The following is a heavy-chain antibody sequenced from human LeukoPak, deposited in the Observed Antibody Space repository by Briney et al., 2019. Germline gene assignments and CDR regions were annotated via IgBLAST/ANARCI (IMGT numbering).Heavy chain of an antibody. V-gene: IGHV4-4*07. J-gene: IGHJ4*02. CDR3: ARDSYYYDSSGYLILDY. CDR1: GGSISSYY. CDR2: IHTSGST. Sequence: SETLSLTCTFSGGSISSYYWSWIRQPAGKGLEWIGRIHTSGSTNYNPSLKSRVTMSVDTSKNQFSLKLRSVTAADTAVYYCARDSYYYDSSGYLILDYWGQGTLVTVSS. D-gene: IGHD3-22*01.